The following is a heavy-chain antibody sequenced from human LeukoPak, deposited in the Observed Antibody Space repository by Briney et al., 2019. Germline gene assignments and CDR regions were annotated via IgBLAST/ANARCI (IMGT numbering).Heavy chain of an antibody. CDR2: TSGSGGTT. V-gene: IGHV3-23*01. CDR1: GFTFSSYP. J-gene: IGHJ4*02. Sequence: GGSLRLSCAASGFTFSSYPMSWVRQAPGKGLEWVSATSGSGGTTYYADSVKGRFTTSRDNSRNTLYLQMNSLRAEDTAVYYCAKGVVPAVSYYFDYWGQGTLVTVSS. CDR3: AKGVVPAVSYYFDY. D-gene: IGHD2-2*01.